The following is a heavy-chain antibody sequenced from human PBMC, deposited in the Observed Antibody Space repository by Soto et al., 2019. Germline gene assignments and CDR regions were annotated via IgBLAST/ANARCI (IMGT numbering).Heavy chain of an antibody. J-gene: IGHJ4*01. D-gene: IGHD2-8*01. CDR1: AFSFSSYG. Sequence: PGGSLRLSCAASAFSFSSYGIHWVRQAPGEGLEWVAVISYNGRDEYYADSMKGRFTISRDNSRNTVYLQMNSLRAEDTAVYYCAKGSYDSNLDYWGQGTLVTVSS. CDR3: AKGSYDSNLDY. CDR2: ISYNGRDE. V-gene: IGHV3-30*18.